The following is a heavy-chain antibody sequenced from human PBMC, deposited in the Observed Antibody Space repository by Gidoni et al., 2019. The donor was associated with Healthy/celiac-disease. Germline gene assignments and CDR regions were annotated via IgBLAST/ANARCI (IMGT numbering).Heavy chain of an antibody. V-gene: IGHV3-48*03. CDR2: ISSSGSTI. Sequence: EVLLVESGGGLVQPGGSLRLPCAASGFPFSRYEMNWVRQAPGEGLEWVSYISSSGSTIYYADSVKGRFTISRDNAKNSLYLQMNSLRAEDTAVYYCARGQERVVVVAAPYGMDVWGQGTTVTVSS. D-gene: IGHD2-15*01. CDR1: GFPFSRYE. J-gene: IGHJ6*02. CDR3: ARGQERVVVVAAPYGMDV.